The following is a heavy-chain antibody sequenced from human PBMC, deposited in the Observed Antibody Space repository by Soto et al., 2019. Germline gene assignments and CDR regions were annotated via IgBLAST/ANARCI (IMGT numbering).Heavy chain of an antibody. V-gene: IGHV1-8*01. D-gene: IGHD1-1*01. CDR3: ARGQLGNFDP. Sequence: GASVKVSCKASGYICTSFDITWALQAAGQGLEYMGSMNPAGVNTHYAPKFQGRVSMTRDISTSTAYMELSNVKIEDSAVYFCARGQLGNFDPWGQGAQVTVFS. CDR1: GYICTSFD. J-gene: IGHJ5*02. CDR2: MNPAGVNT.